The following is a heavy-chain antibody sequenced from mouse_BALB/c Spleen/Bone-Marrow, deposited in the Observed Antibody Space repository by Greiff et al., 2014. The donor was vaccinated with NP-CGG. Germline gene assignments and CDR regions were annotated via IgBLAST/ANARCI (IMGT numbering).Heavy chain of an antibody. CDR2: IDPANGNT. CDR3: ANYYYGSSLFAY. D-gene: IGHD1-1*01. CDR1: GFNIKDTY. Sequence: VQLQQPGAELVKPGASVKLSCTASGFNIKDTYMHWVKQRPEQGLEWIGRIDPANGNTKYDPKFQGKATITADTSSNTAYLQLRSLTSEDTAVYYCANYYYGSSLFAYWGQGTLVTVSA. J-gene: IGHJ3*01. V-gene: IGHV14-3*02.